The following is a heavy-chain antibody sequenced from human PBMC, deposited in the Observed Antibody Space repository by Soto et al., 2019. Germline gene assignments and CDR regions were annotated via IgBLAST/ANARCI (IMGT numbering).Heavy chain of an antibody. V-gene: IGHV4-31*03. J-gene: IGHJ4*02. CDR1: GGSISSGGYY. CDR2: IYYSGST. D-gene: IGHD3-10*01. Sequence: QVQLQESGPGLVKPSQTLSLTCTVSGGSISSGGYYWSWIRQQPGKGLEWIGYIYYSGSTYYNPSLRSRVTISVDTSKNQFSLKLSSVTAADTAVYYCARGYGSGSYYGDYWGQGTLVTVSS. CDR3: ARGYGSGSYYGDY.